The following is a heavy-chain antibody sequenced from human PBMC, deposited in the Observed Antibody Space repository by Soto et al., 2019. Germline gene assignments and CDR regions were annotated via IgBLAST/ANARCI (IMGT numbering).Heavy chain of an antibody. Sequence: GGSLRLSCAASGFSFSHYAMHWVRQPPGKGLEWVALISYDGENQYFTDSVRGRFTISRDNSKTAVYLEMNNLRLDDTATYYCVSPHSESSNAFDLWGQGALVTVSS. CDR3: VSPHSESSNAFDL. CDR1: GFSFSHYA. J-gene: IGHJ5*02. D-gene: IGHD3-10*01. CDR2: ISYDGENQ. V-gene: IGHV3-30*04.